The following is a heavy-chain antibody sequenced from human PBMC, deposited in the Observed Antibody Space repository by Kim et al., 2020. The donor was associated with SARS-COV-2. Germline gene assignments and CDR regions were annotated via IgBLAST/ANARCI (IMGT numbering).Heavy chain of an antibody. D-gene: IGHD6-19*01. CDR2: NT. J-gene: IGHJ4*02. Sequence: NTKFSQKFQSRVTITRDTSASTAYVELTSRRCEETAMYYCARGSGWAFDYWGQGTLVTVAS. CDR3: ARGSGWAFDY. V-gene: IGHV1-3*01.